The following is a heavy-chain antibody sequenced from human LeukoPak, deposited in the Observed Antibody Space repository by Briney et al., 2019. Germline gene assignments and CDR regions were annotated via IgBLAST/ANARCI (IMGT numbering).Heavy chain of an antibody. D-gene: IGHD3-22*01. CDR1: GYTFTSYG. CDR2: ISADNGNT. CDR3: ARVEDATYYYDSSGPNFDY. V-gene: IGHV1-18*01. J-gene: IGHJ4*02. Sequence: ASVNVSCKAYGYTFTSYGISWVRQAPGQGLEWMGWISADNGNTNYAQKLQGRVTMTTDTSTSTVYMELRSLRSDDTAVYYCARVEDATYYYDSSGPNFDYWGQGTLVTVSS.